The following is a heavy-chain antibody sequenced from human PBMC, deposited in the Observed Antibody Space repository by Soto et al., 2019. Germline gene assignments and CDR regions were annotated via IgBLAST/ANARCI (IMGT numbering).Heavy chain of an antibody. CDR2: LKQDGSEK. J-gene: IGHJ4*02. Sequence: EVQLVESGGGLVQPGGSLRLSCAASGFPFTSYWMSWVRQAPGKGLEWAANLKQDGSEKYYVDSVKGRFTSSRDNAKNSLYLQMNSLRAEDTAVYYCARDDSYDIFNGYYTPQRFDYWCQGTLVTV. CDR1: GFPFTSYW. D-gene: IGHD3-9*01. CDR3: ARDDSYDIFNGYYTPQRFDY. V-gene: IGHV3-7*01.